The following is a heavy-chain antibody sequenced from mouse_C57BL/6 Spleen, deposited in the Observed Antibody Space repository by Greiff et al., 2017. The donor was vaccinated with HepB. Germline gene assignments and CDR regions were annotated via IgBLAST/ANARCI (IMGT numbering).Heavy chain of an antibody. CDR1: GYAFSSYW. J-gene: IGHJ3*01. D-gene: IGHD2-4*01. CDR2: IYPGDGDT. V-gene: IGHV1-80*01. Sequence: VQLQQSGAELVKPGASVKISCKASGYAFSSYWMNWVKQRPGKGLEWIGQIYPGDGDTNYNGKYKVKATLTADKSSSTAYMQLSSLNSEDSAVYFWARSSYDYDAWFAYWGQGTLVTVSA. CDR3: ARSSYDYDAWFAY.